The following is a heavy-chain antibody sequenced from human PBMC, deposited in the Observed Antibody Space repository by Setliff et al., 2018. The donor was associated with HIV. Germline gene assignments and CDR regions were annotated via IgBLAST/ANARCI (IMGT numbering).Heavy chain of an antibody. V-gene: IGHV1-2*02. CDR3: AGSKGITSGYFDS. CDR1: GYRFTDYY. D-gene: IGHD2-15*01. CDR2: INPNSGGT. Sequence: ASVKVSCKASGYRFTDYYIHWVRQAPGQGLEWMGWINPNSGGTNYAQKFQGRVTMTRDTSISTAYMELSSLRSEDTAVYYCAGSKGITSGYFDSWGQGTLVTVSS. J-gene: IGHJ4*02.